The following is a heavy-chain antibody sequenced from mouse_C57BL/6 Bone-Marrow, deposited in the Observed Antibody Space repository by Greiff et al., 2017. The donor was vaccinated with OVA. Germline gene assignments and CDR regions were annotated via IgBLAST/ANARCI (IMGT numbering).Heavy chain of an antibody. V-gene: IGHV1-55*01. CDR3: ARRYGYDGAWFAY. J-gene: IGHJ3*01. D-gene: IGHD2-2*01. Sequence: QVQLQQPGAELVKPGASVKMSCKASGYTFTSYWITWVKQRPGQGLEWIGDIYPGSGSTNYNEKFKSKATLTVDTSSSTAYMQLSSLTSEDSAVYYCARRYGYDGAWFAYWGQGTLVTVSA. CDR2: IYPGSGST. CDR1: GYTFTSYW.